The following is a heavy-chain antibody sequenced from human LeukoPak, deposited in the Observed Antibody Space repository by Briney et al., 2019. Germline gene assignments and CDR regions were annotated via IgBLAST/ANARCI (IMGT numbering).Heavy chain of an antibody. CDR3: ARSPFYYFDY. V-gene: IGHV1-18*01. D-gene: IGHD2-8*01. CDR1: GYTFTSYD. J-gene: IGHJ4*02. CDR2: INAYNGNT. Sequence: GASVKVSCTASGYTFTSYDITWVRQAPGQGLEWMGWINAYNGNTNYAQKLQGRVTMTTDTSTSTAYMELRSLRSDDTAVYYCARSPFYYFDYWGQGTLVSVPS.